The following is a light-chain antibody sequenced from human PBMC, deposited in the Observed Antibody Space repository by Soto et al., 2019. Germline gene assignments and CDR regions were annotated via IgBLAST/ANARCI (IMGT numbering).Light chain of an antibody. CDR3: QQSYSTPCT. CDR2: AAS. Sequence: DIQMTQSPSSLSASVGDRVTISCRASQSISSYLNWYQQKPGKAPKLLIYAASSLQSGVPSRFSGSGSGTGFTLTISSLQPEDFASYYCQQSYSTPCTFGQGTNLEIK. CDR1: QSISSY. J-gene: IGKJ2*02. V-gene: IGKV1-39*01.